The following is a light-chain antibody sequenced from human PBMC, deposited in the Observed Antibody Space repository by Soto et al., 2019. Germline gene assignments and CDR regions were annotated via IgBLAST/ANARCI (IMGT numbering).Light chain of an antibody. V-gene: IGLV2-14*01. CDR3: ISYTSSSTSYV. CDR1: SSDVGGYNY. Sequence: QSALTQPASVSGSPGQSITISCTGTSSDVGGYNYVAWYQQHPGKVPRLMIYEVSNRPSGVSNRFSGFKSGSTASLTISGLQAEDEADYYCISYTSSSTSYVFGTGTKVTVL. J-gene: IGLJ1*01. CDR2: EVS.